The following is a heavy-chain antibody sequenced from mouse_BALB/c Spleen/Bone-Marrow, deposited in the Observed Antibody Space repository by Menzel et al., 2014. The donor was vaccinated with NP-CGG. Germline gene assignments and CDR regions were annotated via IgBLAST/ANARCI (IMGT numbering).Heavy chain of an antibody. CDR1: GYTFSNYW. CDR2: IYPGNSDT. V-gene: IGHV1-5*01. J-gene: IGHJ2*01. CDR3: TTLARSDFDY. Sequence: VQLKESGTVLARPGAAVKMSCKASGYTFSNYWMHWVKQRPGQGLEWMGTIYPGNSDTTYNQKFKGKAKLTAVTSTSTAYMELSSLTNEDSAVYYCTTLARSDFDYWGQGTTLTVSS.